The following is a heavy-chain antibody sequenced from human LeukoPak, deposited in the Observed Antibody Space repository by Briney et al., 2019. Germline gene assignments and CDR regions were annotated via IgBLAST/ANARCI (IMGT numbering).Heavy chain of an antibody. Sequence: ASVKVSCRTSGYTFTGYYIHWVRQAPGQGLEWMGWISAYNGNTNYAQKLQGRVTTTTDTSTSTAYMELRSLRSDDTAVYYCSYGGNSVDYWGQGTLVTVSS. D-gene: IGHD4-23*01. V-gene: IGHV1-18*04. CDR3: SYGGNSVDY. CDR2: ISAYNGNT. CDR1: GYTFTGYY. J-gene: IGHJ4*02.